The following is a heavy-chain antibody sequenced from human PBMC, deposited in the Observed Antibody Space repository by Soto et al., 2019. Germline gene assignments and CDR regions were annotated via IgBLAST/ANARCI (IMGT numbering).Heavy chain of an antibody. CDR2: IRSKPNNYAT. V-gene: IGHV3-73*02. CDR3: LRFAYSNTWYFDY. J-gene: IGHJ4*02. Sequence: EVQLVESGGGLVQPGGSLKLSCAASGFTFSASAMHWVRQASGKGLEWVGRIRSKPNNYATEYAASVKGRFTISRDDSKKTVYLQMNSLKTEDTAVYFCLRFAYSNTWYFDYWGQGSLVTVSS. CDR1: GFTFSASA. D-gene: IGHD6-13*01.